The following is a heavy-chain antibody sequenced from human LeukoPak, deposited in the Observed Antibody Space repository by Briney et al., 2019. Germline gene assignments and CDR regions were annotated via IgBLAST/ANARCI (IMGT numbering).Heavy chain of an antibody. CDR3: ARDPYSGSYSDYYYYYMDV. CDR2: INGRGGRT. D-gene: IGHD1-26*01. J-gene: IGHJ6*03. V-gene: IGHV3-23*01. Sequence: GGSLRLSCEASGFTFSNYAMSWVRQAPGKGLEWVSGINGRGGRTYYADSVKGRFTISRDNAKNSLYLQLNSLRAEDTAVYYCARDPYSGSYSDYYYYYMDVWGKGTTVTVSS. CDR1: GFTFSNYA.